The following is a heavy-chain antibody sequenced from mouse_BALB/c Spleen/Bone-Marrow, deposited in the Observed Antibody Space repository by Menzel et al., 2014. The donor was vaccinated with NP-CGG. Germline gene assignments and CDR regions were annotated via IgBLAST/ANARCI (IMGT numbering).Heavy chain of an antibody. J-gene: IGHJ3*01. Sequence: VQLQQSGAELVKPGVSVKLSCKASGYTFTNYYMYWVKQRPGQDLEWIGEINPSNGGTNFNEKFKSKATLSVDNSSSTANRPLSSLTSEASVVYYCTTLGRFAFWGQGTLVAVSA. CDR3: TTLGRFAF. CDR2: INPSNGGT. V-gene: IGHV1S81*02. D-gene: IGHD4-1*01. CDR1: GYTFTNYY.